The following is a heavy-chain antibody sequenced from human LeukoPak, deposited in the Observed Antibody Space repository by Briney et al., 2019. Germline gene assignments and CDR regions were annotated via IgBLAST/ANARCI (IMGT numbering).Heavy chain of an antibody. CDR2: ISGFNGKT. CDR3: ASVGSSGEFDL. V-gene: IGHV1-18*01. D-gene: IGHD6-13*01. J-gene: IGHJ5*02. Sequence: ASVKVSCKSSGYTLSDYGFTWVRQAPGQGLGWMGWISGFNGKTSYAVRVQDRLTLTTDTSTNTTTLDLRGLRPDDTAMYYYASVGSSGEFDLWGQGTLLTVSS. CDR1: GYTLSDYG.